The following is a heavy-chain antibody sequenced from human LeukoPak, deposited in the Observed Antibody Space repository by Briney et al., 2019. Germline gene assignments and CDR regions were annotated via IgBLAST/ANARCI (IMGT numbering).Heavy chain of an antibody. V-gene: IGHV1-69*13. CDR2: IIPIFGTA. J-gene: IGHJ4*02. CDR3: ASSPFELTGPFDY. CDR1: GYTFTNYY. D-gene: IGHD3-9*01. Sequence: ASVKVSCKASGYTFTNYYMHWVRQAPGQGLEWMGGIIPIFGTANYAQKFQGRVTITADESTSTAYMELSSLRSEDTAVYYCASSPFELTGPFDYWGQGTLVTVSS.